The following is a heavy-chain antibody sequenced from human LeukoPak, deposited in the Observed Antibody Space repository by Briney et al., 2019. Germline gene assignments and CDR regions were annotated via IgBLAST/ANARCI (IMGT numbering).Heavy chain of an antibody. D-gene: IGHD6-19*01. CDR1: GXTFSDYY. J-gene: IGHJ4*02. Sequence: GGSLRLSCAASGXTFSDYYMSWIRQAPGKGLEWVSYISSRSSHTNYADSVKGRFTISRDNAKNSLYLQMNSLRAEDTAVYYCARFSSGWYYFDYWGQGTLVTVSS. CDR2: ISSRSSHT. V-gene: IGHV3-11*03. CDR3: ARFSSGWYYFDY.